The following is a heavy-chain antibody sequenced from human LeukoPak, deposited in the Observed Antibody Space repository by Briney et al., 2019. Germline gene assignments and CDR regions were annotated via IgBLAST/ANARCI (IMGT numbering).Heavy chain of an antibody. CDR1: GAPISSYY. Sequence: SETLSLTCTVSGAPISSYYWGWIRQPPGKGLDWIAYIYYSGNTNYNPSLKSRVTISVDTSKNQLSLKLSSVTAADTAVYFCARAGIAWSFDYWGQGTLVTVSS. D-gene: IGHD6-19*01. V-gene: IGHV4-59*13. J-gene: IGHJ4*02. CDR2: IYYSGNT. CDR3: ARAGIAWSFDY.